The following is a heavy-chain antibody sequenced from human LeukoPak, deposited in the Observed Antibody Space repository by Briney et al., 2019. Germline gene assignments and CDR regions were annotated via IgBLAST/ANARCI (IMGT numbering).Heavy chain of an antibody. CDR3: ARGGSGGIVTNVLDS. CDR1: GYTFTGYY. Sequence: ASVKVSCKASGYTFTGYYVHWVRQAPGQGLEWMAWINPNSGGTNYAQKFQGRVTMTRDTSISTAYMELSRLTSDDTAVYYCARGGSGGIVTNVLDSWGQGTLVTVSS. V-gene: IGHV1-2*02. J-gene: IGHJ5*01. D-gene: IGHD2/OR15-2a*01. CDR2: INPNSGGT.